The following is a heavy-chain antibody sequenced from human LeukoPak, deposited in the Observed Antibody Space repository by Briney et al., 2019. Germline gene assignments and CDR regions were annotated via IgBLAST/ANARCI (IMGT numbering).Heavy chain of an antibody. J-gene: IGHJ4*02. CDR3: ARDDTYFYDSSGHGFDF. V-gene: IGHV4-38-2*02. CDR2: IYHSGST. CDR1: GYSISSGYY. Sequence: SETLSLTCTVSGYSISSGYYWGWIRQPPGKGLEWIGSIYHSGSTYYNPSLKSRVTISVDTSKNQFSLKLSSVTAADTALYFCARDDTYFYDSSGHGFDFWGQGTLVTVSS. D-gene: IGHD3-22*01.